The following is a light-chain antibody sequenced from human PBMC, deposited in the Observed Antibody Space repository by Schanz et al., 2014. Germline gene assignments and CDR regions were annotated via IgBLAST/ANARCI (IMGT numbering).Light chain of an antibody. CDR3: QQYDNLPSLT. V-gene: IGKV1-9*01. CDR1: QGISSY. Sequence: IQLTQSPSSLSASVGDRVTITCRASQGISSYLAWYQQKPGKAPKLLIYAASTLQSGVPSRFSGSGSGTDFTFTISSLQPEDIATYYCQQYDNLPSLTFGGGTKVEIK. CDR2: AAS. J-gene: IGKJ4*01.